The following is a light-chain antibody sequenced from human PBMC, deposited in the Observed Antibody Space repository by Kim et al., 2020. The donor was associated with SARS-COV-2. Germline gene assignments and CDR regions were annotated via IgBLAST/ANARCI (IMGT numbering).Light chain of an antibody. Sequence: EIVMTQSPATLSVSPGERATLSCRASQSVSSNLAWYQQKPGQAPRLLIYGASTRATGIPARFSGSGSGTEFTLTISSLQSEDFAVYYCQQYNNWANTFGKETKLE. CDR2: GAS. V-gene: IGKV3-15*01. CDR3: QQYNNWANT. CDR1: QSVSSN. J-gene: IGKJ2*01.